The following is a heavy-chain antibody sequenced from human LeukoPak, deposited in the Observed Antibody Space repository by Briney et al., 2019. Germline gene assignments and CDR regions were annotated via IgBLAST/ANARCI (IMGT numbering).Heavy chain of an antibody. CDR3: ATSLGINTAMVFDY. J-gene: IGHJ4*02. V-gene: IGHV3-7*01. Sequence: GGSLRLSCAASGFTFSSYLMSWVRQAPGKGLEWVANIKQDGSEKYYVDSVKGRFTISRDNAKNSLYLQMNSLRAEDTAVYYCATSLGINTAMVFDYWGQGTLVTVSS. CDR2: IKQDGSEK. CDR1: GFTFSSYL. D-gene: IGHD5-18*01.